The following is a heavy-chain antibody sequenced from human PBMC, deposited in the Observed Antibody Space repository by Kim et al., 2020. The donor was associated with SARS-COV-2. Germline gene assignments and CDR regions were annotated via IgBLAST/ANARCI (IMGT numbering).Heavy chain of an antibody. J-gene: IGHJ4*02. V-gene: IGHV4-61*01. CDR1: GDSVSRSNYY. CDR3: ARTSYPTSGQWPFFDY. Sequence: SETLSLTCSVSGDSVSRSNYYWSWLRQPPGKGLEWIAYIYYGGSANHNPSLSSRVTISLDTSKNQFSLRLISLTAADTAIYYCARTSYPTSGQWPFFDYWGQGILVSVSS. CDR2: IYYGGSA. D-gene: IGHD6-19*01.